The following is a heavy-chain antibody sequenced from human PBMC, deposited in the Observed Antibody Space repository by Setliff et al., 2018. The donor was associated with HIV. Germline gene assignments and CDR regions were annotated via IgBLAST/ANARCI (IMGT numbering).Heavy chain of an antibody. CDR1: GGSINNGTYF. CDR3: ARDPHYFDTSGYYSYLYFDY. J-gene: IGHJ4*01. Sequence: PSETLSLTCTVSGGSINNGTYFWTWIRQPAGKPLEWVGRVYTSGSATYNPSLKSRVSISTDTSTNQFSLKLNSVTVADTAVYYCARDPHYFDTSGYYSYLYFDYWGHGTLVTVSS. V-gene: IGHV4-61*02. D-gene: IGHD3-22*01. CDR2: VYTSGSA.